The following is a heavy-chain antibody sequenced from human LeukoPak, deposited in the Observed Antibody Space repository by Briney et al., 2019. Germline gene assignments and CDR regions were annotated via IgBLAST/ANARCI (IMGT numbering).Heavy chain of an antibody. Sequence: SETLPLTCSVSGGSISSFYWSWIRQPPGKGLEWIGYTYYNGNTKYNPSLKSRVTISVDTSKNQFSLRVSSVTAADTAVYYCARDYGGKFDYWGQGTLVTVSS. J-gene: IGHJ4*02. V-gene: IGHV4-59*01. CDR1: GGSISSFY. CDR2: TYYNGNT. CDR3: ARDYGGKFDY. D-gene: IGHD4-23*01.